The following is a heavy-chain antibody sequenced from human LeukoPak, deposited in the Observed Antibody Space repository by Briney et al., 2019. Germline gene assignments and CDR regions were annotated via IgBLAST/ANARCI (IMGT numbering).Heavy chain of an antibody. CDR2: IIPIFGTA. D-gene: IGHD1-26*01. V-gene: IGHV1-69*13. J-gene: IGHJ4*02. CDR3: ARAPEYSGSHGFFDY. CDR1: GGTFSSYA. Sequence: GASVKVSCKASGGTFSSYAISWVRQAPGQGLEWMGGIIPIFGTANYAQKFQGRVTITADESMSTAYMELSSLRSEDTAVYYCARAPEYSGSHGFFDYWGQGTLVTVSS.